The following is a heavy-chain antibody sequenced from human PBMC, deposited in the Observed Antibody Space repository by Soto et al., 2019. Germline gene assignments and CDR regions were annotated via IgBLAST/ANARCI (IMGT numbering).Heavy chain of an antibody. CDR2: IRSKTDGGTT. CDR1: GFTFSNAW. CDR3: TTKRRIEGTDY. D-gene: IGHD1-1*01. V-gene: IGHV3-15*07. J-gene: IGHJ4*02. Sequence: ELQLVESGGGLVKPGGSLRLSCAASGFTFSNAWMNWVRQAPGKGLEWVGRIRSKTDGGTTDYAAPVQGRFIISRDDSKNTLYLQMNSLKSEDTAVYYCTTKRRIEGTDYWGQGTLVTVSS.